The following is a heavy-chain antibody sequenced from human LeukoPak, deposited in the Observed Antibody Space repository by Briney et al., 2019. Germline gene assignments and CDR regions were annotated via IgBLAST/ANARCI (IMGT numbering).Heavy chain of an antibody. CDR2: INEDGSEK. CDR3: ARDPEDDWNGLDP. CDR1: GFTFSRYW. J-gene: IGHJ5*02. V-gene: IGHV3-7*01. Sequence: GGSLRLSCAASGFTFSRYWMSWVRQAPGKGLEGVANINEDGSEKYHVDSVKGRFTISRDNAKNSLYLQMNSLRAEDTAVYYCARDPEDDWNGLDPWGQGTLVIVSS. D-gene: IGHD3-9*01.